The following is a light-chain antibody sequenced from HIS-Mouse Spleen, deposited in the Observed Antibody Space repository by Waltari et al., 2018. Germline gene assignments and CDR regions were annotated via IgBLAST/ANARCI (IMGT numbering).Light chain of an antibody. CDR1: QDISNY. V-gene: IGKV1-33*01. Sequence: DIQMTQSPSSLSASVGDRVTITCQASQDISNYLNWYQQKPGKAPKLLIYDASNLETGVPSRFSGRGSGTDFTFTISSLQPEDIATYYCQQYDNRPPLTVGGGTKVEIK. CDR3: QQYDNRPPLT. CDR2: DAS. J-gene: IGKJ4*01.